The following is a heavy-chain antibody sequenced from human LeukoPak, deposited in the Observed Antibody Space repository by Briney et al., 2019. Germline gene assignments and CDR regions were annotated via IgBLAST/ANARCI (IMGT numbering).Heavy chain of an antibody. J-gene: IGHJ1*01. CDR3: ARGSRYYYDSSGYYYPRRYFQH. CDR2: INHSGST. V-gene: IGHV4-34*01. CDR1: GGSFSGYY. D-gene: IGHD3-22*01. Sequence: MASETLSLTCAVYGGSFSGYYWSWIRQPPGKGLEWIGEINHSGSTNYNPSLKSQVTLSVDTSKNQFSLKLSSVTAADTAVYYCARGSRYYYDSSGYYYPRRYFQHWGQGTLVTVSS.